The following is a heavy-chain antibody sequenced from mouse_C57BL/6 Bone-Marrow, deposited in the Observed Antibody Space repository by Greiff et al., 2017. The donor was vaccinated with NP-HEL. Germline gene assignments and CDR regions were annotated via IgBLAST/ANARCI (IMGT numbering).Heavy chain of an antibody. CDR1: GYTFTSYW. D-gene: IGHD1-1*01. J-gene: IGHJ2*01. CDR3: AVITTVVHYFDY. V-gene: IGHV1-64*01. Sequence: QVQLQQPGAELVKPGASVKLSCKASGYTFTSYWMHWVKQRPGQGLEWIGMIHPNSGSTNYNEKFKSKATLTVDKSSSTAYLQLSSLTSEDSSVYYCAVITTVVHYFDYWDQGTTLTVTS. CDR2: IHPNSGST.